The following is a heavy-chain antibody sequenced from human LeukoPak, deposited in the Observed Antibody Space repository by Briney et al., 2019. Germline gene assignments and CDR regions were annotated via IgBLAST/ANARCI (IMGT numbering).Heavy chain of an antibody. Sequence: GGSLRLSCSASGFTFGSHALHWVRQAPGKGLEYVSGLSHNGGNTYYADSVKGRFTISRDSSRNTLYLQTSSLRDADTAVYYCVKNDYGSGGYLELDHWGQGTLVTVSS. V-gene: IGHV3-64D*09. CDR1: GFTFGSHA. D-gene: IGHD3-10*01. J-gene: IGHJ4*02. CDR3: VKNDYGSGGYLELDH. CDR2: LSHNGGNT.